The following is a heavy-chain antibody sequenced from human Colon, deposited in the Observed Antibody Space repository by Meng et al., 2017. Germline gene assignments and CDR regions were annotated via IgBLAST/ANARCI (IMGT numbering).Heavy chain of an antibody. V-gene: IGHV3-23*01. CDR3: AKKNTPSTSWFWFDY. Sequence: GGSLSPSCAASGFTFATYGMNWVRQAPGKGLEWVSSIRGGSSDDTYYADSVQGRFAISRDNSKNTLYLQMDSLRAEDTAVYYCAKKNTPSTSWFWFDYWGHGTLVTVSS. J-gene: IGHJ4*01. CDR2: IRGGSSDDT. D-gene: IGHD6-13*01. CDR1: GFTFATYG.